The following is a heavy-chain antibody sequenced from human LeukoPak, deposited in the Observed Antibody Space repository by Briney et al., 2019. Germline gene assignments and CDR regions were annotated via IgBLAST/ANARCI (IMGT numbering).Heavy chain of an antibody. Sequence: GGSLRLSCAASEFSVGSNYMTWVRQAPGKGLEWVSAISGSGGSTYYADSVKGRFTISRDNSKNTLYLQMNSLRAEDTAVYYCAKVRGGSFPADAFDIWGQGTMVTVSS. CDR1: EFSVGSNY. CDR2: ISGSGGST. CDR3: AKVRGGSFPADAFDI. J-gene: IGHJ3*02. V-gene: IGHV3-23*01. D-gene: IGHD1-26*01.